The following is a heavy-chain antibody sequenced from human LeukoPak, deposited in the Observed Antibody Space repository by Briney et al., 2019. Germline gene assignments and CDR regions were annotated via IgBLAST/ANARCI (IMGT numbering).Heavy chain of an antibody. V-gene: IGHV1-18*01. Sequence: GASVKVSCKASGYTFTSYGISWVRQAPGQGLEWMGWISAYNGNTNYAQKLQGRVTMTTDTSTSTAYMELRSLRSDDTAVCYCARTPGPGYGDYGRNWFDPWGQGTLVTVSS. CDR2: ISAYNGNT. D-gene: IGHD4-17*01. J-gene: IGHJ5*02. CDR1: GYTFTSYG. CDR3: ARTPGPGYGDYGRNWFDP.